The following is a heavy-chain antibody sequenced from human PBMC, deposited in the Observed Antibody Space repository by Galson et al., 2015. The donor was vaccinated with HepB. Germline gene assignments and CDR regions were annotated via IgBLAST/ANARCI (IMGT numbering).Heavy chain of an antibody. CDR3: AKGHWSTSSRHFDY. D-gene: IGHD3-3*01. CDR2: ISARGGST. V-gene: IGHV3-23*01. Sequence: SLRLSCAASGFTFSNYAMSWVRQAPGKGLECISTISARGGSTYYADSVKGRFIISRDNSRDTLYLQMNGLRAEDTAVYYCAKGHWSTSSRHFDYWSQGTPVTVSS. CDR1: GFTFSNYA. J-gene: IGHJ4*02.